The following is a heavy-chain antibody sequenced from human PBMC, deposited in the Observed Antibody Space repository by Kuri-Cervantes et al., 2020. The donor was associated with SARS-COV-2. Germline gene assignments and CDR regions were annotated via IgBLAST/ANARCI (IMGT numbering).Heavy chain of an antibody. CDR1: GFTFGFYW. CDR2: IDSSSYYI. Sequence: GESLKISCAASGFTFGFYWMTWIRQAPGKGLEWVASIDSSSYYIYHADSVKGRLTISRDNAKTSLYLQMNSLKLEDTAVYYCAREEGGELGEAFDYWGQGALVTVSS. J-gene: IGHJ4*02. CDR3: AREEGGELGEAFDY. D-gene: IGHD7-27*01. V-gene: IGHV3-21*01.